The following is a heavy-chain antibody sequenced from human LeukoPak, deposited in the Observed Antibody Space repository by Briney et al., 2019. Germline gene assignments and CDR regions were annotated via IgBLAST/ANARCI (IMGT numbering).Heavy chain of an antibody. CDR2: ISYDGSNK. Sequence: SGGSLRLSCAASGFTFSSYGMHWVRQAPGKGLEWVAVISYDGSNKYYADSVKGRFTISRDNSKNTLYLQMNSLRAEDTAVYYCAKGRAMADAFDIWGQGTMVTVSS. V-gene: IGHV3-30*18. CDR3: AKGRAMADAFDI. CDR1: GFTFSSYG. J-gene: IGHJ3*02. D-gene: IGHD5-24*01.